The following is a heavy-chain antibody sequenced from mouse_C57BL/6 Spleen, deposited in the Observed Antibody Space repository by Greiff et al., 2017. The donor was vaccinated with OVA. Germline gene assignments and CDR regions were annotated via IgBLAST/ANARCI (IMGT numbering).Heavy chain of an antibody. CDR2: ISSGSSTI. V-gene: IGHV5-17*01. J-gene: IGHJ1*03. CDR3: AKGTGTDWYFDV. CDR1: GFTFSDYG. D-gene: IGHD4-1*01. Sequence: EVKLMESGGGLVKPGGSLKLSCAASGFTFSDYGMHWVRQAPEKGLEWVAYISSGSSTIYYADTVKGRFTISRDNAKNTLFLQMTSLRSEDTAMYYCAKGTGTDWYFDVWGTGTTVTVSS.